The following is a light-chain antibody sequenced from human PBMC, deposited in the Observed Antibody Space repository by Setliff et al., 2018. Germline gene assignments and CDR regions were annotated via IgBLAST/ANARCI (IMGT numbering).Light chain of an antibody. CDR1: SSDIGVYNY. CDR2: DVS. V-gene: IGLV2-14*03. J-gene: IGLJ1*01. CDR3: SSYITSSTPPHV. Sequence: QSVLTQAASVSGSPGQSITISCTGTSSDIGVYNYVSWYQQHPGKAPKLMIYDVSRRPSGVSNRFSGSKSGNTASLTISGLQPEDEADYYCSSYITSSTPPHVFGAGTKGTVL.